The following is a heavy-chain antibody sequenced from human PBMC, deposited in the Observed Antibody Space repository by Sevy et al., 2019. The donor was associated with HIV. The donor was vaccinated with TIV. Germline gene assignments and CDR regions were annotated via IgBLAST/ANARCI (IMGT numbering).Heavy chain of an antibody. CDR3: ARNNCSITNCYMGDVFDI. CDR2: ISGISNYI. CDR1: GFTFSSYS. J-gene: IGHJ3*02. V-gene: IGHV3-21*01. Sequence: GGSLRLSCAASGFTFSSYSMNWVRQAPGKGLEWVSSISGISNYIYYADSMKGRFTVSRDNARNSLYLQMNSLRAEDTVVYYCARNNCSITNCYMGDVFDIWGQGTMVTVSS. D-gene: IGHD2-2*02.